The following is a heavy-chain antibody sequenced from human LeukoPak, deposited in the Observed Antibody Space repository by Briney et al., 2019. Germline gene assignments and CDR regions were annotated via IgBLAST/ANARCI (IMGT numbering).Heavy chain of an antibody. D-gene: IGHD3-10*01. V-gene: IGHV3-48*03. J-gene: IGHJ4*02. CDR3: ASDVWFGELFDY. Sequence: QPGGSLRLSCAASGFTFSSYEMNWVRQAPGKGLEWVSYISSSGSTIYYTDSVKGRFTISRDNAKNSLYLQMNSLRAEDTAVYYCASDVWFGELFDYWGQGTLVTVSS. CDR2: ISSSGSTI. CDR1: GFTFSSYE.